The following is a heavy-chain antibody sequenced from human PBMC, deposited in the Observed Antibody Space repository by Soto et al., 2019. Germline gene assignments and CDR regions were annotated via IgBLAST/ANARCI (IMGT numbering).Heavy chain of an antibody. D-gene: IGHD6-19*01. J-gene: IGHJ4*02. CDR1: GYTFTKYI. CDR2: INVGNSKT. V-gene: IGHV1-3*01. Sequence: QVQLVQSGAEVKKPGASVKVSCKASGYTFTKYIIHWVRQAPGQRLEWMGWINVGNSKTQYSQNFQDRVTITRDTSASTAYMELSSLTSEDTAVYYCARXTDYSSAFLWGQGTLVTVSS. CDR3: ARXTDYSSAFL.